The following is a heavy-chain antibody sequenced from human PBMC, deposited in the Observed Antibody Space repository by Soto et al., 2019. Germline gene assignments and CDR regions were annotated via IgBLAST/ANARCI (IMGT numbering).Heavy chain of an antibody. CDR2: IYYSGST. CDR3: ARAPGGYYFDY. V-gene: IGHV4-59*01. J-gene: IGHJ4*02. CDR1: GGSISSYY. Sequence: KASETLSLTCTVSGGSISSYYWSWIRQPPGKGLEWIGYIYYSGSTNYNPSLKSRVTISVDTSKNQFSLKLSSVTAADTAVYYCARAPGGYYFDYWGQGTLVTVSS.